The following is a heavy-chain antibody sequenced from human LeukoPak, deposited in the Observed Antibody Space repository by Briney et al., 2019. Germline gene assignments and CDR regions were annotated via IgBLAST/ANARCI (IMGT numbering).Heavy chain of an antibody. V-gene: IGHV4-59*01. J-gene: IGHJ5*02. CDR2: IYFSGST. Sequence: SETLSLTCTVSGGSIRSDHWSWIWQPPGKGLEFIGYIYFSGSTSYNPSLKSRVTISVDSSKTQFSLTLRSVTAADTAVYYCARAHDYGDYKKWFDPWGQGTLVTVSS. CDR3: ARAHDYGDYKKWFDP. CDR1: GGSIRSDH. D-gene: IGHD4-17*01.